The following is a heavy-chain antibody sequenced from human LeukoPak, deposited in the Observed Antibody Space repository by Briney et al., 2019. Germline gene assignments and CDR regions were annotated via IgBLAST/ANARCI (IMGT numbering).Heavy chain of an antibody. CDR3: AKSTGYSSGWFDY. J-gene: IGHJ4*02. CDR2: ISYDGSNK. D-gene: IGHD6-19*01. V-gene: IGHV3-30*18. Sequence: GSSLRLSCAASGYAFSHYGMHWVRQAPGKGLEWVAVISYDGSNKYYADSVKGRFTISRDNSKNTGYLQMNSLRGDDTAAYYCAKSTGYSSGWFDYWGQGTLVTVSS. CDR1: GYAFSHYG.